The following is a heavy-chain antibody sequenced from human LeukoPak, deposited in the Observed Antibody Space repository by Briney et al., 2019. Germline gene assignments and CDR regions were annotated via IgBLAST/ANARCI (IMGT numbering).Heavy chain of an antibody. J-gene: IGHJ4*02. CDR2: ISWNSGSI. D-gene: IGHD3-22*01. V-gene: IGHV3-9*01. Sequence: GGSLRLSCAASGFTFDDYAMHWVRQAPGKGLEWVSGISWNSGSIGHADSVKGRFTISRDNAKNSLYLQMNSLRAEDTALYYCAKADSAHYYDSSGLDYWGQGTLVTVSS. CDR3: AKADSAHYYDSSGLDY. CDR1: GFTFDDYA.